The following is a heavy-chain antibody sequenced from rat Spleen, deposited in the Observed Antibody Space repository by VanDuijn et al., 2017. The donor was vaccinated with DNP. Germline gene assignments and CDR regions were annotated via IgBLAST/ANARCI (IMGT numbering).Heavy chain of an antibody. CDR2: MSSGGST. J-gene: IGHJ4*01. CDR1: GFSLTSYS. Sequence: QVQLKESGPGLVQPSETLSLTCTVSGFSLTSYSVSWVRQPSGKGLEWIASMSSGGSTYYNSALKSRLSISRDTTKSQVFLKMNSVQTEDTAMYFCAGVNYGSYNYAMDAWGQGTSVTVSS. D-gene: IGHD1-3*01. V-gene: IGHV2-6*01. CDR3: AGVNYGSYNYAMDA.